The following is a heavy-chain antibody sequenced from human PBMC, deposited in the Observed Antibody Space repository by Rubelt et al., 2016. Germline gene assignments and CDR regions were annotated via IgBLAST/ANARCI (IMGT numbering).Heavy chain of an antibody. CDR3: AKVRPVKGYYFDY. Sequence: VQLVESGGGLVQPGGSLRLSCAASGFTFSSYAMSWVRQAPGKGLEWVSAISGSGGSTYYAESVRGRFTISRDNSKNTLYLQMNSLRAEETAGYYCAKVRPVKGYYFDYWGQGTLVTVSS. CDR2: ISGSGGST. V-gene: IGHV3-23*04. CDR1: GFTFSSYA. J-gene: IGHJ4*02.